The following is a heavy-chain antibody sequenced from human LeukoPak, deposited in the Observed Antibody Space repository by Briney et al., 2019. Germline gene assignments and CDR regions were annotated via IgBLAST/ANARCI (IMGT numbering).Heavy chain of an antibody. D-gene: IGHD3-10*01. CDR2: IYYSGST. Sequence: SETLSLTCTVSGGSISSSSYYWGWIRQPPGKGLEWIGTIYYSGSTYYNPSLKSRVTISVDKSKNQFSLKLSSVTAADTAVYYCARDLLLWFGEPRTRAFDIWGQGTMVTVSS. CDR1: GGSISSSSYY. V-gene: IGHV4-39*07. CDR3: ARDLLLWFGEPRTRAFDI. J-gene: IGHJ3*02.